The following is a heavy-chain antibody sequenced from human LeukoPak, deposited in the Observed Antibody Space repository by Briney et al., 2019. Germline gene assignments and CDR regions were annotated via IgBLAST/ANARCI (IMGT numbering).Heavy chain of an antibody. CDR1: GYSISSGYY. D-gene: IGHD2-2*01. J-gene: IGHJ4*02. Sequence: PSETLSLTCAVSGYSISSGYYWGWIRQPPGKGLEWIGSIYHSGSTYYNPSLKSRVTKSVDTSKNQFSLKLSSVTAADTAVYYCARHPGIVVVPAAITFDYWGQGTLVTVSS. CDR3: ARHPGIVVVPAAITFDY. V-gene: IGHV4-38-2*01. CDR2: IYHSGST.